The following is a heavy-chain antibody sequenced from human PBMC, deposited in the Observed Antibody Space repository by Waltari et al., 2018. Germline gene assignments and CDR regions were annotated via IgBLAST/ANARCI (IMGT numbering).Heavy chain of an antibody. J-gene: IGHJ3*02. D-gene: IGHD1-1*01. CDR2: FDPEDGKR. CDR3: ATDSRGGNDGFDI. Sequence: QGQVVQSGAEVKKPGASVKVSCKVYGYILTELSIHWVRQAPGKGLEWMGGFDPEDGKRIYAQKFQGRVTMTEDTSTDTAYIELSSLRSEDTAVYYCATDSRGGNDGFDIWGQGTMVTVSS. CDR1: GYILTELS. V-gene: IGHV1-24*01.